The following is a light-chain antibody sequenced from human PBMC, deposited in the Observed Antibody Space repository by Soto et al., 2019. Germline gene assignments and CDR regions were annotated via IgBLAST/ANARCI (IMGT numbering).Light chain of an antibody. CDR3: QQYGSSPPWT. J-gene: IGKJ1*01. Sequence: EIVLTQSPGTLSLSPGERANLSYRAIQSVSSSYLAWYQQKPGQAPRLLIYGASSRATGIPDRFSGSVSGTGFTLTISRLEAEDFAVYYCQQYGSSPPWTFGQGTKVDIK. CDR1: QSVSSSY. CDR2: GAS. V-gene: IGKV3-20*01.